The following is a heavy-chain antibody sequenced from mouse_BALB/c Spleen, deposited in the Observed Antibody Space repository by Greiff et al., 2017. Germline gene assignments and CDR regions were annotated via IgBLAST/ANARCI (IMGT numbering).Heavy chain of an antibody. CDR1: GFAFSSYD. Sequence: EVKLMESGGGLVKPGGSLKLSCAASGFAFSSYDMSWVRQTPEKRLEWVAYISSGGGSTYYPDTVKGRFTISRDNAKNTLYLQMSSLKSEDTAMYYCARHEVITTGYYAMDYWGQGTSVTVSS. V-gene: IGHV5-12-1*01. CDR3: ARHEVITTGYYAMDY. D-gene: IGHD1-2*01. CDR2: ISSGGGST. J-gene: IGHJ4*01.